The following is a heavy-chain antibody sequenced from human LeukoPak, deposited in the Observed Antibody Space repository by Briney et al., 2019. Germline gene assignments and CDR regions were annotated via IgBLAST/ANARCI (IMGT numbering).Heavy chain of an antibody. CDR3: ARSRWGSSYYFDY. J-gene: IGHJ4*02. CDR1: GFTFSDYY. D-gene: IGHD3-16*01. Sequence: GGSLRLSCAASGFTFSDYYMNWLRQAPGKGLEWVSYISNSGGTIYYADSVKGRFTLSRDNPKNSLYLQMNSLRAEDTAVYYCARSRWGSSYYFDYWGQGTLVTVSS. CDR2: ISNSGGTI. V-gene: IGHV3-11*01.